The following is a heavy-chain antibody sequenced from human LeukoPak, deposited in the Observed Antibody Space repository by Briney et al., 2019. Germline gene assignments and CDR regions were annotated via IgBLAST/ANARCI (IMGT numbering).Heavy chain of an antibody. V-gene: IGHV4-31*03. J-gene: IGHJ3*02. CDR3: ARYRAVVVVAATWNAFDI. CDR2: IYYSGST. Sequence: PSGTLSLTCTVSGGSLSSGGYYWSWIRQHPGKGLEWIGYIYYSGSTYYNPSLKSRVTISVDTSKNQFSLKLSSVTAADTAVYYCARYRAVVVVAATWNAFDIWGQGTMVTVSS. CDR1: GGSLSSGGYY. D-gene: IGHD2-15*01.